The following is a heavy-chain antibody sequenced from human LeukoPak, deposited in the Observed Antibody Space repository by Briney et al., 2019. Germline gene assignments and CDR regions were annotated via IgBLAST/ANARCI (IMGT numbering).Heavy chain of an antibody. Sequence: GGSLRLSCAASGFTFSSYSMNWVRQAPGKGLEWVSSISSSSSYIYYADSVKGRFTISRDNAKNLLFLQMNSLRADDTAMYYCARDMGATGEPDYWGQGTLVTVSS. CDR3: ARDMGATGEPDY. CDR1: GFTFSSYS. V-gene: IGHV3-21*01. CDR2: ISSSSSYI. J-gene: IGHJ4*02. D-gene: IGHD7-27*01.